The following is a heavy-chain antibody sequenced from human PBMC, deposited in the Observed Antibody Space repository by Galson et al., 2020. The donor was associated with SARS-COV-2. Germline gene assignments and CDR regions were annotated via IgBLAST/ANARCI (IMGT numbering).Heavy chain of an antibody. Sequence: GGSLRLSCAASGFTFNKYGIHWYRQAPGKGLEWVAGVSDDGTEKFYADSVKGRFTISRDNSENTLYLKMNSLRPEDTALYYCAKDRIVKTLPTGDWGQGTLVTVSS. V-gene: IGHV3-30*18. D-gene: IGHD2-15*01. CDR1: GFTFNKYG. J-gene: IGHJ4*02. CDR3: AKDRIVKTLPTGD. CDR2: VSDDGTEK.